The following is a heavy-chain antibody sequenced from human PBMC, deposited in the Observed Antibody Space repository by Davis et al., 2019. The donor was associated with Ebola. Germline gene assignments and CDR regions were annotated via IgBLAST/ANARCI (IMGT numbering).Heavy chain of an antibody. CDR1: GITFSGSA. V-gene: IGHV3-73*01. Sequence: GSLRLSCAASGITFSGSAVHWVRQASGKGLEWVGRIRSKANSFATEFAASVKGRFTISRDDSKNTAYLQMNSLKTEDTAVYYCSRHSPFRFLDYWGQGTLVTVSS. CDR3: SRHSPFRFLDY. CDR2: IRSKANSFAT. D-gene: IGHD3-3*01. J-gene: IGHJ4*02.